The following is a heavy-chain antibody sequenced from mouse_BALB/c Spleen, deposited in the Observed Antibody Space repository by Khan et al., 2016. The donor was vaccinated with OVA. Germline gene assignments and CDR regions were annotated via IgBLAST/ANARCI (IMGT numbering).Heavy chain of an antibody. CDR3: AKTARIKY. D-gene: IGHD1-2*01. Sequence: EVQLQESGPGLVKPSQSLSLTCTVTVYSITSGYGWNWIRQFPGNKLEWMGYISYSGSTNYNPSLKSRISITRDTSKNPFFLQLNYVTTEETATYYSAKTARIKYWGQGTTLTVSS. CDR1: VYSITSGYG. CDR2: ISYSGST. V-gene: IGHV3-2*02. J-gene: IGHJ2*01.